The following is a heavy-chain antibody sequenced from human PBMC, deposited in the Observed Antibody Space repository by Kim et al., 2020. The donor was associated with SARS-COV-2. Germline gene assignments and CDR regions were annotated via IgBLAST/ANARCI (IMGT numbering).Heavy chain of an antibody. V-gene: IGHV1-2*06. CDR2: INPNSGGT. CDR3: ARETMRYSSGWYVD. Sequence: ASVKVSCKASGYTFTGYYMHWVRQAPGQGLEWMGRINPNSGGTNYAQKFQGRVTMTRDTSINTAYMELSRLRSDDTAVYYCARETMRYSSGWYVDWGQGTLVTVSS. CDR1: GYTFTGYY. J-gene: IGHJ4*02. D-gene: IGHD6-19*01.